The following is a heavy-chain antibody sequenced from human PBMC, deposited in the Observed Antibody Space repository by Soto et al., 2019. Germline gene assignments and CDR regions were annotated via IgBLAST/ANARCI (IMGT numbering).Heavy chain of an antibody. J-gene: IGHJ4*02. V-gene: IGHV1-46*01. Sequence: ASVKVSCKASGYTFTRDNVHWVRQAPGQGLEWMAIINPSGGTTYYVQKFQGRVTMTRDTSTSTVYMELSSLRSEDTAVYYCAREVDIAVAATFDYWGQGTLVTVSS. D-gene: IGHD6-19*01. CDR3: AREVDIAVAATFDY. CDR2: INPSGGTT. CDR1: GYTFTRDN.